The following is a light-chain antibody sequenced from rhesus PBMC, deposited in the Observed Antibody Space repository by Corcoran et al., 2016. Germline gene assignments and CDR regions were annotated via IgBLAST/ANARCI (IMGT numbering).Light chain of an antibody. CDR3: QQYYSTPLT. CDR1: QSLLYSSNNKNY. J-gene: IGKJ3*01. Sequence: DIVMTQSPDSLAVSLGERVTINCKSSQSLLYSSNNKNYLAWYQQKPGKTTKLPMYWASTRESGVPNRFSVRGSGTNFTLTISGLHAEDVAVYYCQQYYSTPLTFGPGTKLDIK. CDR2: WAS. V-gene: IGKV4-1*01.